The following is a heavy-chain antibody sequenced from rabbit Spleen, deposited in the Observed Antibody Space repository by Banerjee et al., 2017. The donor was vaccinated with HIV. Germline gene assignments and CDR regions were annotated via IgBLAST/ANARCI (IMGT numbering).Heavy chain of an antibody. CDR3: ARDPGSSFSSYGMDL. D-gene: IGHD8-1*01. V-gene: IGHV1S45*01. CDR2: IAGSSSGFT. J-gene: IGHJ6*01. Sequence: QEQLVEYGGDMVQPEGSLTLTCKASGFDFSSSYWICWVRQAPGKGLEWIACIAGSSSGFTYSATWAKGRFTISKTSSTTVTLQMTSLTVADTATYFCARDPGSSFSSYGMDLWGPGTLVTVS. CDR1: GFDFSSSYW.